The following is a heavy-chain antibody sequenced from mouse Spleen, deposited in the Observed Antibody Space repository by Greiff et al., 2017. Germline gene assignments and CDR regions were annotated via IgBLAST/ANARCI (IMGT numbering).Heavy chain of an antibody. CDR3: TRPLDYYGSSFGV. CDR1: GYTFTDYE. CDR2: IDPETGGT. Sequence: QVQLQQSGAELVRPGASVTLSCKASGYTFTDYEMHWVKQTPVHGLEWIGAIDPETGGTAYNQKFKGKAILTADKSSSTAYMELRSLTSEDSAVYYCTRPLDYYGSSFGVWGTGTTVTVSS. D-gene: IGHD1-1*01. V-gene: IGHV1-15*01. J-gene: IGHJ1*03.